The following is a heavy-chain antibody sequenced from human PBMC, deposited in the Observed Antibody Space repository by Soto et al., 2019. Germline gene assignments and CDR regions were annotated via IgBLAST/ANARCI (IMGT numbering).Heavy chain of an antibody. J-gene: IGHJ6*02. CDR3: ARGRYGDYVIYYYGMDV. D-gene: IGHD4-17*01. CDR2: INAGNGNT. V-gene: IGHV1-3*01. CDR1: GYTFTSYA. Sequence: QVQLVQSGAEVKKPGASVKVSCKASGYTFTSYAMHWVRQAPGQRLEWMGWINAGNGNTKYSQKLQGRVTITRDTSASTAYMELSSLRSEDTAVYYCARGRYGDYVIYYYGMDVWGQGTTVTVSS.